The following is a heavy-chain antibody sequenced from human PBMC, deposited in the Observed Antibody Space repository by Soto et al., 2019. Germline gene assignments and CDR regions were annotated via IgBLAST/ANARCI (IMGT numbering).Heavy chain of an antibody. CDR3: ASSNYGDLHRFDP. Sequence: SETLSLTCTVSGGSISSGGYYWSWIRQHPGKGLEWIGYIYYNGYTNSNPSLKSRVTISVDPSEKQFSLKLASVTAADTAVYYCASSNYGDLHRFDPWGQGTLVTVSS. D-gene: IGHD4-17*01. V-gene: IGHV4-61*08. CDR1: GGSISSGGYY. J-gene: IGHJ5*02. CDR2: IYYNGYT.